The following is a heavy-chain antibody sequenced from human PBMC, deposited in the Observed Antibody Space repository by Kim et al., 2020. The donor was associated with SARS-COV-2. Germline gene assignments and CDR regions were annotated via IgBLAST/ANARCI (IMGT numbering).Heavy chain of an antibody. D-gene: IGHD1-26*01. CDR1: GGSFSGYY. J-gene: IGHJ5*02. CDR3: ARAGGVEWELLYFHSWFDP. CDR2: INHSGST. Sequence: SETLSLTCAVYGGSFSGYYWSWIRQPPGKGLEWIGEINHSGSTNYNPSLKSRVTISVDTSKNQFSLKLSSVTAADTAVYYCARAGGVEWELLYFHSWFDPWGQGTLVTVSS. V-gene: IGHV4-34*01.